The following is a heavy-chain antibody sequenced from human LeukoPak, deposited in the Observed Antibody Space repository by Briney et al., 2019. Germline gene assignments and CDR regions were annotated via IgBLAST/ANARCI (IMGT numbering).Heavy chain of an antibody. CDR3: AILTGVRDGYPVGAFDI. V-gene: IGHV4-39*07. CDR2: IYYSGST. Sequence: SETLSLTCTVSGGSISSSSYYWGWLRQPPGKGLEWIGSIYYSGSTNYNPSLKSRFTMSVDTSKNQFSRKLSSVTAADTAVYYCAILTGVRDGYPVGAFDIWGQGTMVTVSS. CDR1: GGSISSSSYY. D-gene: IGHD5-24*01. J-gene: IGHJ3*02.